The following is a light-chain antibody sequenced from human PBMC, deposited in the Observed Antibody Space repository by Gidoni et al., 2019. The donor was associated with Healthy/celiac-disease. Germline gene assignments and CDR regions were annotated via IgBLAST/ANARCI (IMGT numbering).Light chain of an antibody. J-gene: IGKJ4*01. V-gene: IGKV3-11*01. CDR1: QSVSSD. CDR3: QQRSNWPLT. Sequence: ELVFTQSPATLSLSPGERATLSCRASQSVSSDLAWYQQKPGQAPRLLIYDASNRATGIPARFSGSGSGTDFTLTISSLEPEDCAVYYCQQRSNWPLTFGGGTKVEIK. CDR2: DAS.